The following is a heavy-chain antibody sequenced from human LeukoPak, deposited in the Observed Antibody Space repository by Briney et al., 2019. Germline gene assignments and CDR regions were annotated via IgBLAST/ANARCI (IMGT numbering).Heavy chain of an antibody. D-gene: IGHD5-12*01. CDR1: GGSISSGGYY. CDR2: IYYSGIT. J-gene: IGHJ5*02. CDR3: ASDFPIVATGGGWFDP. Sequence: SQTLSLTCTVSGGSISSGGYYCSWIRQHPGKGLEWFGYIYYSGITYYNPSLTSRVTISVDTSIYQFSLKLSPVPLCVTAGYYWASDFPIVATGGGWFDPWGQGTLVTVSS. V-gene: IGHV4-31*03.